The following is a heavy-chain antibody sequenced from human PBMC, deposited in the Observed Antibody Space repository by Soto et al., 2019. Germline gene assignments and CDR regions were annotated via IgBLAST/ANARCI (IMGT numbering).Heavy chain of an antibody. D-gene: IGHD2-21*02. J-gene: IGHJ1*01. V-gene: IGHV5-51*01. Sequence: PGYYLRVSCKVSGYIFSGCWIGWVRQMPGRGLEWMGVIYPGDSDTRYSPSFQGQVTISADRSISTAYLQWSNLRASDTAIYYCARREGTAWHFWGQRTLVTVSA. CDR3: ARREGTAWHF. CDR1: GYIFSGCW. CDR2: IYPGDSDT.